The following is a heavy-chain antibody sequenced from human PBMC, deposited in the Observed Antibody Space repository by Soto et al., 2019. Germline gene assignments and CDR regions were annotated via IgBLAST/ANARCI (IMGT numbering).Heavy chain of an antibody. D-gene: IGHD6-19*01. Sequence: EVHLSESGGGVVQPGGSLRLSCVVSGFTFSDYAMDWVRQAPGKGLEWVSEISATGGTTNYADSVKGRYTISRDNSNNTLYLQLTNLRAEDTAMFYCAKASSAWYGSKNYYFDSWGQGDLVTVSS. CDR1: GFTFSDYA. J-gene: IGHJ4*02. CDR2: ISATGGTT. CDR3: AKASSAWYGSKNYYFDS. V-gene: IGHV3-23*01.